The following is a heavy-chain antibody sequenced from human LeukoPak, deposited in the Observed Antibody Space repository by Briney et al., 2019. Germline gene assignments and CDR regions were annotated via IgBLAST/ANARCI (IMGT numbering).Heavy chain of an antibody. V-gene: IGHV3-7*05. CDR2: IKHDGSET. CDR3: TRIIVEVPGVSDYCDY. CDR1: GFTLSSHW. Sequence: GGSLRLSCAASGFTLSSHWMYWVRQAPGKGLEWVANIKHDGSETYYVDSVKGRFTISRDNAKNSLYLQMNSLRAEDTAVYYCTRIIVEVPGVSDYCDYWGQGTLVTVSS. D-gene: IGHD2-2*01. J-gene: IGHJ4*02.